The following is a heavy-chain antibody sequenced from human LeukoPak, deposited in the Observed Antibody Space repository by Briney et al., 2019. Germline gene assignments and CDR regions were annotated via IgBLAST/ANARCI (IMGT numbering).Heavy chain of an antibody. J-gene: IGHJ6*03. V-gene: IGHV4-30-2*01. D-gene: IGHD4-11*01. Sequence: SETLSLTCTVSGGSISSGGYYWSWIRQPPGKGLEWIGYIYHSGSTYYNPSLKSRVTISVDRSKNQFSLKLSSVTAADTAVYYCARDGPSVRVRYMDVWGKGTTVTVSS. CDR3: ARDGPSVRVRYMDV. CDR1: GGSISSGGYY. CDR2: IYHSGST.